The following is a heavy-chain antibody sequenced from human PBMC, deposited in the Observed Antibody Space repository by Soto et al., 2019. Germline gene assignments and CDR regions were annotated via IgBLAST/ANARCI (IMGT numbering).Heavy chain of an antibody. CDR2: MNPNSGNT. CDR3: ARWDYGDYARFDS. CDR1: GYTFTSHD. J-gene: IGHJ4*02. Sequence: QVQLVQSGAGVKKSGASVKVSCKASGYTFTSHDINWVRQATGQGLEWMGWMNPNSGNTGYAQKFQGRVTMPRNTSIITAYMELISLRSEYTAVYYCARWDYGDYARFDSLGQGTLVTVSS. D-gene: IGHD4-17*01. V-gene: IGHV1-8*01.